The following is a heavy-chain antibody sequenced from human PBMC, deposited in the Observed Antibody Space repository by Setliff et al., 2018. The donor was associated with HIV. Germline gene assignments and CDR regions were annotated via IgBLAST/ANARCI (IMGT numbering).Heavy chain of an antibody. V-gene: IGHV4-38-2*02. Sequence: PSETLSLTCTVSTYSIGSGYYWGWIRQSPGKGLEWIASISHSGIVANNPSLKSRVTISIDTSKNQFSLKLTSATVADTAIYYCARGRGPVGGDAFDLWGQGTMVTV. D-gene: IGHD3-16*01. J-gene: IGHJ3*01. CDR2: ISHSGIV. CDR3: ARGRGPVGGDAFDL. CDR1: TYSIGSGYY.